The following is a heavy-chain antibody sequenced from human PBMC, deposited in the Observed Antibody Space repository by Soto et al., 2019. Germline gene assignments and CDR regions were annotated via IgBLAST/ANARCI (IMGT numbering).Heavy chain of an antibody. D-gene: IGHD3-10*01. V-gene: IGHV3-23*01. CDR3: EQGRGGSGSLTPRVDF. CDR1: GFTFNNYA. Sequence: EVQLLESGGGLVQPGGSLRLSCAASGFTFNNYAMTWVRQAPGKGLEWVSAISGGGDTTSYADSVNVRFTVSSDGSKNTLYLPMSSLRAEDTALYYCEQGRGGSGSLTPRVDFWGQGTLVTVSS. CDR2: ISGGGDTT. J-gene: IGHJ4*02.